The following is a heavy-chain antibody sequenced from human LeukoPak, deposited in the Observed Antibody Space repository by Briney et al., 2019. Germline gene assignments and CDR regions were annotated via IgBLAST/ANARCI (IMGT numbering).Heavy chain of an antibody. J-gene: IGHJ4*02. V-gene: IGHV1-8*03. Sequence: ASVKVSCKASGYTFTSYGINWVRQATGQGLEWMGWMNPNSGNTGYAQKFQGRVTITADESTSTAYMELSSLRSEDTAVYYCARDQAKSGYSSSWYWESDYWGQGALVTVSS. CDR3: ARDQAKSGYSSSWYWESDY. D-gene: IGHD6-13*01. CDR1: GYTFTSYG. CDR2: MNPNSGNT.